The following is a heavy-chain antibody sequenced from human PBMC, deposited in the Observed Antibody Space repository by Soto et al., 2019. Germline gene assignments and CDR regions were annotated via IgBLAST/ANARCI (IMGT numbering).Heavy chain of an antibody. V-gene: IGHV3-23*01. CDR1: GFTFSSYA. J-gene: IGHJ4*02. CDR2: ISGSGGST. Sequence: EVQLLESGGGLVQPGGSLRLSCAASGFTFSSYAMSWVRQAPGKGLEWVSAISGSGGSTYYADSVKGRFTISRDNSKNTLYLQMNSLRAEDTAVYYCAKGPTFGGVIVAYFDYWGPGTLVNGFS. D-gene: IGHD3-16*02. CDR3: AKGPTFGGVIVAYFDY.